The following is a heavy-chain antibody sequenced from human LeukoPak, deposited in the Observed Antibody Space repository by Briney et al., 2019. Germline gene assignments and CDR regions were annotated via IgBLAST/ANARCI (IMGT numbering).Heavy chain of an antibody. CDR3: ARSIHDSSGYRWFDP. CDR2: IYHSGST. CDR1: GGSIISGGYS. J-gene: IGHJ5*02. D-gene: IGHD3-22*01. Sequence: KTSETLSLTCAVSGGSIISGGYSWSWIRQPPGKGLEWIGYIYHSGSTYYNPSLKSRVTISVDRSKNQFSLKLSSVTAADTAVYYCARSIHDSSGYRWFDPWGRGTLVTVSS. V-gene: IGHV4-30-2*01.